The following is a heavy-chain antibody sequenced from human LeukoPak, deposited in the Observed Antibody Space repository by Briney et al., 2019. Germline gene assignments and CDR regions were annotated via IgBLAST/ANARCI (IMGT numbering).Heavy chain of an antibody. Sequence: SVKVSCKASGYTFTGYYMHWVRQAPGQGLDWMGRIIPIFGTANYAQKFQGRVTITTDESTSTAYMELSSLRSEDTAVYYCARNLVVVPAYMDVWGKGTTVTVSS. CDR3: ARNLVVVPAYMDV. CDR2: IIPIFGTA. D-gene: IGHD2-2*01. J-gene: IGHJ6*03. V-gene: IGHV1-69*05. CDR1: GYTFTGYY.